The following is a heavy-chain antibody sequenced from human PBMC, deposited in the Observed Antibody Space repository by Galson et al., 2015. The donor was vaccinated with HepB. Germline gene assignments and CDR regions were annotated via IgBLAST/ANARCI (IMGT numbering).Heavy chain of an antibody. J-gene: IGHJ6*02. Sequence: SVKVSCKASGYTFTSYYMHWVRQAPGQGLEWMGIINPSGGSTSYAQKFQGRVTMTRDTSTSTVYMELSSLRSEDTAVYYCARDLYGPDYDSSGYQSFEGYYGMDVWGQGTTVTVSS. V-gene: IGHV1-46*03. CDR1: GYTFTSYY. D-gene: IGHD3-22*01. CDR3: ARDLYGPDYDSSGYQSFEGYYGMDV. CDR2: INPSGGST.